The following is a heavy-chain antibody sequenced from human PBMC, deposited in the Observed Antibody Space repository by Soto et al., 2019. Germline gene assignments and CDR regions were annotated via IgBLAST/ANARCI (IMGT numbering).Heavy chain of an antibody. D-gene: IGHD2-2*01. CDR3: AKLSCTSSTCYFPGWFDP. V-gene: IGHV4-31*03. CDR2: VYYSGSS. J-gene: IGHJ5*02. Sequence: SETLSLTCTVSGDSISGGASFWSWIRQPPGKGLEWIANVYYSGSSYYNPSLKSRLTISVDTTKNQFSLQLKSMTAADTAVYYCAKLSCTSSTCYFPGWFDPWGKGTLVTVSS. CDR1: GDSISGGASF.